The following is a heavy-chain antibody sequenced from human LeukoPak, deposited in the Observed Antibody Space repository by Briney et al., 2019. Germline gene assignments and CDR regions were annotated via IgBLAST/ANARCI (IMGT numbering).Heavy chain of an antibody. CDR3: ATIAVAGMGTFDY. D-gene: IGHD6-19*01. CDR2: INPSGGST. J-gene: IGHJ4*02. V-gene: IGHV1-46*01. Sequence: GIINPSGGSTTYAQKFQGRVTMTRDTSTSTVYMELSSLRSEDTAVYYCATIAVAGMGTFDYWGQGTLVTVSS.